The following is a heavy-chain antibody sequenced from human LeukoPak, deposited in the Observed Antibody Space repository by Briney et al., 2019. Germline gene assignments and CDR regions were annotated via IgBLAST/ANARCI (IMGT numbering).Heavy chain of an antibody. CDR1: GGSISSGGYY. CDR2: IYHSGST. CDR3: ARDGIGRSRTLERRPDDY. D-gene: IGHD1-1*01. V-gene: IGHV4-30-2*01. Sequence: PSQTLSLTCTVSGGSISSGGYYWSWIRQPPGKGLEWIGYIYHSGSTYYNPSLKSRVTISVDRSKNQFSLKLSSVTAADTAVYYCARDGIGRSRTLERRPDDYWGQGTLVTVSS. J-gene: IGHJ4*02.